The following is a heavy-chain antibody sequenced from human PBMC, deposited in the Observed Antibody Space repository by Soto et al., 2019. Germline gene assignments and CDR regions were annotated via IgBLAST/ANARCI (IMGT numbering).Heavy chain of an antibody. J-gene: IGHJ4*02. CDR2: IYSSGST. D-gene: IGHD1-7*01. CDR1: GGSISSSSHY. V-gene: IGHV4-39*02. CDR3: ARDEFLNSGFDS. Sequence: PSETLSLACTVSGGSISSSSHYWGWIRQPPGKGLEWIGNIYSSGSTYYNPSLKSRITISVDTSKNQFSLKLSSATAAETAVYYCARDEFLNSGFDSWAQRTLVTVSS.